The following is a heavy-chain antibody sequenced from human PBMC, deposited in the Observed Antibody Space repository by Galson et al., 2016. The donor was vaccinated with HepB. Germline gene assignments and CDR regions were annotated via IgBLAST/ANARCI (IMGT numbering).Heavy chain of an antibody. J-gene: IGHJ6*02. CDR2: IYYSGRT. CDR1: GASISGYY. Sequence: SETLSLTCTVSGASISGYYLSWIRQPPGKGLGWIGYIYYSGRTNYNPSLKSRVTISVDTSKNQFPLELSSVTAADTAVYYCARDDSGGWYGFHYGMDVWGQGTTVTVSS. D-gene: IGHD6-19*01. CDR3: ARDDSGGWYGFHYGMDV. V-gene: IGHV4-59*01.